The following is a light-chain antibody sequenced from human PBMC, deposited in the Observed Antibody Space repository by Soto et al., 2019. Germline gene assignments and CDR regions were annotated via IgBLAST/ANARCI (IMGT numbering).Light chain of an antibody. Sequence: DIQITQSPSSLSASVGDRVTITCRASQSISSYLNWYQQKPGKAPKLLIYAASSLQSGVPSRFSGSRSGTEFTLTISSLQPDDFAIYYCQQSYSTPPTFGQGTKVDIK. CDR3: QQSYSTPPT. CDR2: AAS. V-gene: IGKV1-39*01. J-gene: IGKJ2*01. CDR1: QSISSY.